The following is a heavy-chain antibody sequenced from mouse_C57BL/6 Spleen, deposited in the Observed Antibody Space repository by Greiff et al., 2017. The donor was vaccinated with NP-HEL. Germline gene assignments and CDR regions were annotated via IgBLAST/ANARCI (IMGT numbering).Heavy chain of an antibody. V-gene: IGHV1-69*01. Sequence: QVQLQQPGAELVMPGASVKLSCKASGYTFTSYWMHWVKQRPGQGLEWIGEIDPSDSYTNYNQKFKGKSTLTVDKSSSTAYMQLSSLTSKDSAVYYCARAITTVVATDFDYWGQGTTLTVSS. CDR3: ARAITTVVATDFDY. J-gene: IGHJ2*01. CDR1: GYTFTSYW. D-gene: IGHD1-1*01. CDR2: IDPSDSYT.